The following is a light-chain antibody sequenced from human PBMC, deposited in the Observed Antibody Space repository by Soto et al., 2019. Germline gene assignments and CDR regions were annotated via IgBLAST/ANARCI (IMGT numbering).Light chain of an antibody. CDR3: QHYNNWPA. V-gene: IGKV3-15*01. CDR1: QSVSSN. Sequence: EIVMTQSPATLSVSPGERATLSCRASQSVSSNLAWYQQKPGQAPRLLIYGASTRATGIPARFSGSGSGTEFTPTISSLQSEDFAVYYCQHYNNWPAFGQGTKVEIK. J-gene: IGKJ1*01. CDR2: GAS.